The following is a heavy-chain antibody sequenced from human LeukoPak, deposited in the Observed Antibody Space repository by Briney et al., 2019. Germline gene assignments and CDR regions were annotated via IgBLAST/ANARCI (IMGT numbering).Heavy chain of an antibody. J-gene: IGHJ4*02. V-gene: IGHV3-7*01. D-gene: IGHD3-9*01. CDR1: GFTFSSYW. CDR2: IKQEGSEK. CDR3: ARDPFDYDILTGYYSAVDY. Sequence: PGGSLRLSCAASGFTFSSYWMSWVRQAPGKRLEGVANIKQEGSEKYYVASVKGRFTISRDNAKNSLYLQMNSLRAEDTAVYYCARDPFDYDILTGYYSAVDYWGQGTLVTVSS.